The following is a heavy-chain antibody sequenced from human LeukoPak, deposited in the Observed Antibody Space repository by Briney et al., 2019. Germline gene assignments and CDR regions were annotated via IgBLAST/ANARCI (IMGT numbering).Heavy chain of an antibody. Sequence: GASVKVSCKASGYTFNTYGISWVRQAPGQGLEWMGWISAYNGNRNYAQIFQDRVTLTTDTPTSTAYMELRSLRSDDTAVYYCARDTYYYDSSGYYYFDYWGQGTLVTVSS. J-gene: IGHJ4*02. D-gene: IGHD3-22*01. CDR3: ARDTYYYDSSGYYYFDY. CDR1: GYTFNTYG. CDR2: ISAYNGNR. V-gene: IGHV1-18*01.